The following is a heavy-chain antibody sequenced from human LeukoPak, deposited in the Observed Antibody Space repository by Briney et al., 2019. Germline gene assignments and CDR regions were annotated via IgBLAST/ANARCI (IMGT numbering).Heavy chain of an antibody. J-gene: IGHJ4*02. D-gene: IGHD4-17*01. Sequence: PGGSLRLSCAASGFTFSSYSMNWVRQAPGKGLEWVSSISSSSSYIYYADSVKGRFTISRDNAKNSLYLQMDSLRAEDTAVYYCARESEPGTTVTTLDYWGQGTLVTVSS. CDR3: ARESEPGTTVTTLDY. CDR2: ISSSSSYI. V-gene: IGHV3-21*01. CDR1: GFTFSSYS.